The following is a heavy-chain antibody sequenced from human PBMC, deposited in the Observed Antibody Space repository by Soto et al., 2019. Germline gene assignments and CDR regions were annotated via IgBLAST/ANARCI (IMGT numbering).Heavy chain of an antibody. CDR3: ARCIGPLYYYYGMDV. V-gene: IGHV1-69*01. J-gene: IGHJ6*02. CDR2: IIPIFGTA. Sequence: QVQLVQSGAEVKKPGSSVKVSCKASGGTFSSYAISWVRQATGQGLEWMGGIIPIFGTANYAQKFQGRITITADESTSTAYMELSSLRSEATAVYYCARCIGPLYYYYGMDVCGQGTTVTVSS. CDR1: GGTFSSYA. D-gene: IGHD2-21*01.